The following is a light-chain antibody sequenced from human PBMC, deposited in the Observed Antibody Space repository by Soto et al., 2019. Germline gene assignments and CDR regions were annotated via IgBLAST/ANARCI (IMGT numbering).Light chain of an antibody. CDR3: QQYYSFPLT. CDR2: AAS. V-gene: IGKV1-9*01. J-gene: IGKJ1*01. Sequence: DIQLTQSPSFLSASVGDRVTITCRARQGISNFLAWYQQKPGKAPKLLIYAASTLQSGVPSRFSGSGSGTEFTLTISSLQPEDFATYYCQQYYSFPLTFGQGTKVEIK. CDR1: QGISNF.